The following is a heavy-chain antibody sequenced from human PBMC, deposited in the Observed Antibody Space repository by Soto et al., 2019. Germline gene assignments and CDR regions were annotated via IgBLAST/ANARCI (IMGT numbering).Heavy chain of an antibody. CDR2: MDPNSGNT. Sequence: QVQLVQSGAEVKKPGASVKVSCKASGYTFTSYDINWVRQATGQGLEWMGWMDPNSGNTGYAQKFQGRVTMTRNTSISTAYMELSSLRSVDTPVYHCARLNPLNRFDPWGQGTLVTVSS. V-gene: IGHV1-8*01. CDR3: ARLNPLNRFDP. CDR1: GYTFTSYD. J-gene: IGHJ5*02.